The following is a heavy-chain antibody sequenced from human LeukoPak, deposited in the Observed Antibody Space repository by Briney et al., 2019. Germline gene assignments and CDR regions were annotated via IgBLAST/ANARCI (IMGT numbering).Heavy chain of an antibody. CDR1: GFVFTIYT. J-gene: IGHJ4*02. V-gene: IGHV3-64*04. CDR3: ARGGYSYGYDFGYFDY. CDR2: ISGSGNGFSI. Sequence: GGSLRLSCSASGFVFTIYTMYWVRQAPGKGPEYVSTISGSGNGFSIYYADSVKGGFTISRDNSKNTLYLQMNSLRAEDTAVYYCARGGYSYGYDFGYFDYWGQGTLVTVSS. D-gene: IGHD5-18*01.